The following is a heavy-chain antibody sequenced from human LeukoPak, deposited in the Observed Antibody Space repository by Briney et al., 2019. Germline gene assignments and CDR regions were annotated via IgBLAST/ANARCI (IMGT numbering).Heavy chain of an antibody. CDR1: GFTFSSYA. V-gene: IGHV3-23*01. CDR2: ISGSGGST. D-gene: IGHD2-15*01. Sequence: PSGGSLRLSCAASGFTFSSYAMSWVRQAPGKGLEWVSAISGSGGSTYYADSVKGRFTISRDNSKNTVFLQMNSLRGEDTAVYYCARRYCTGGTCYFFDYWGQGTLVTVSS. CDR3: ARRYCTGGTCYFFDY. J-gene: IGHJ4*02.